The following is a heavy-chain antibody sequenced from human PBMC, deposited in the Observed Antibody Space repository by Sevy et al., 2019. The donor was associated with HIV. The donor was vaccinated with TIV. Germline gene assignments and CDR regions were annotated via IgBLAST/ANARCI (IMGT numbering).Heavy chain of an antibody. CDR2: IYYSGST. D-gene: IGHD6-6*01. V-gene: IGHV4-59*12. CDR1: GGSISSYY. CDR3: ARVIAAREWLDP. Sequence: SDTLSLTCTVSGGSISSYYWSWIRQPPGKGLEWIGYIYYSGSTNYNPSLKSRVTISVDTSKNQFSLKLSSVTAADTAVYYCARVIAAREWLDPWGQGTLVTVSS. J-gene: IGHJ5*02.